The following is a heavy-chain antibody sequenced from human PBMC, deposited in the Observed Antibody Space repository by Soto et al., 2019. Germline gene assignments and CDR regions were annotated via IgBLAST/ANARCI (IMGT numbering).Heavy chain of an antibody. J-gene: IGHJ4*02. CDR1: GGSISSGGYY. D-gene: IGHD1-26*01. CDR2: IYYSGST. CDR3: ARGWELPAFAY. V-gene: IGHV4-31*01. Sequence: QVQLQESGPGLVKPSQTLSLTCTVSGGSISSGGYYWSWIRQHPGKVLEWIGYIYYSGSTYYNPSIKNPATISVDTSKNQCSLKLSSVTAADTAVYYCARGWELPAFAYWGQGTLVTVSS.